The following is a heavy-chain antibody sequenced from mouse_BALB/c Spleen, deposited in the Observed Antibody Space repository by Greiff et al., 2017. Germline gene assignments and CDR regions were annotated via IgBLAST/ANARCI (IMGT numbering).Heavy chain of an antibody. J-gene: IGHJ2*01. CDR3: ARGGSTMILAY. CDR2: ISSGGST. CDR1: GFTFSSYA. Sequence: EVQRVESGGGLVKPGGSLKLSCAASGFTFSSYAMSWVRQTPEKRLEWVASISSGGSTYYPDSVKGRFTISRDNARNILYLQMSSLRSEDTAMYYCARGGSTMILAYWGQGTTLTVSS. V-gene: IGHV5-6-5*01. D-gene: IGHD2-4*01.